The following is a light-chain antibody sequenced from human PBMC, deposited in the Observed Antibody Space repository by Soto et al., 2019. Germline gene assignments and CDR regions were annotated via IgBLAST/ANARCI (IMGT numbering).Light chain of an antibody. CDR1: QDVSQW. CDR2: KAS. Sequence: DIHMTQSPSTLSASVGERVTITCRASQDVSQWLAWYQQKPGRAPKLLIYKASSLENGVLSRFSGRGSGTDFTLTSRGLQRDDLSTYYYQQYDSYSYSFGQGTKLEIK. J-gene: IGKJ2*01. CDR3: QQYDSYSYS. V-gene: IGKV1-5*03.